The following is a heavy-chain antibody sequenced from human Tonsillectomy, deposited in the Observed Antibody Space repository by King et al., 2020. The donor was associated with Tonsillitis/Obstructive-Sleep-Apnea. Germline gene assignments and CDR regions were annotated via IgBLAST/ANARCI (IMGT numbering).Heavy chain of an antibody. Sequence: VQLVESGGGVVQTGRSLRLSCAASGFTFSTYDMHWVRQAPGRGLEWVAIIWYDGNYKYYADSVKGRFTISRDNSKNTLYLQMNSLRAEDTAVYYCARGGKAGAASWGYYFDYRGQGTLVTVSS. J-gene: IGHJ4*02. D-gene: IGHD6-19*01. CDR2: IWYDGNYK. CDR3: ARGGKAGAASWGYYFDY. CDR1: GFTFSTYD. V-gene: IGHV3-33*01.